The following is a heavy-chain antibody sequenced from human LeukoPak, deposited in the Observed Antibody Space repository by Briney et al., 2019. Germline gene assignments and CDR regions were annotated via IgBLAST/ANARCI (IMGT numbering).Heavy chain of an antibody. J-gene: IGHJ4*03. CDR3: ARDFRGADY. D-gene: IGHD4/OR15-4a*01. V-gene: IGHV3-21*01. Sequence: GGSLKLSRAASGFTFSSYSMNWVRQAPGKGLEWVSSISSSNSYIYHGDSVKGRFTISRDNAKNSLYLQMNSLRAEDTAVYYCARDFRGADYWGNGTMVSVSS. CDR1: GFTFSSYS. CDR2: ISSSNSYI.